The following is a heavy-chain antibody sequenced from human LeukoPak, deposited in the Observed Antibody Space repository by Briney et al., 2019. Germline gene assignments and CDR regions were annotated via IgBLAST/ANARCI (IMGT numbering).Heavy chain of an antibody. D-gene: IGHD3-10*01. Sequence: ASVKDSCKASGYTFTSYDVNWVRQATGQGLEWMGWMNPNSGNTGYAQKFQGRVTMTRNTSISTAYMELSSLRSEDTAVYYCARGVRGYYYGSGSFDIWGQGTMVTVSS. CDR1: GYTFTSYD. J-gene: IGHJ3*02. CDR3: ARGVRGYYYGSGSFDI. V-gene: IGHV1-8*01. CDR2: MNPNSGNT.